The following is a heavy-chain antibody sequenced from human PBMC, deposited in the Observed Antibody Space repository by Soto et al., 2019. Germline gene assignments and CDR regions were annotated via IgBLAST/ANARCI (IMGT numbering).Heavy chain of an antibody. V-gene: IGHV1-8*01. CDR2: MNPNSGNT. Sequence: QVQLVQSGAEVKKPGASVKVSCKASGYTFTSYDINWVRQATGQGLEWMGWMNPNSGNTGYAQKFQGRVTMTRNTSISTAYMELSSLRSEDTAVYYCARDWTIRGLWFGELLSFYTSGFWFDPWGQGTLVTVSS. D-gene: IGHD3-10*01. J-gene: IGHJ5*02. CDR1: GYTFTSYD. CDR3: ARDWTIRGLWFGELLSFYTSGFWFDP.